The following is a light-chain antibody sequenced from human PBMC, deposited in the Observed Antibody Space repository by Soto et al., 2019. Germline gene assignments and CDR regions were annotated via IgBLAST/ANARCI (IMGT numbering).Light chain of an antibody. J-gene: IGKJ1*01. CDR2: GVS. V-gene: IGKV3-15*01. Sequence: EIVMTQSPATLSVSPGERATLSCRASESISSNLAWYQQKPGQAPRILIYGVSTRATGIPDRFSGSGSGTEFTLTISSLQSEDFADDSCHHYNNWPRTVGQGTKVEI. CDR3: HHYNNWPRT. CDR1: ESISSN.